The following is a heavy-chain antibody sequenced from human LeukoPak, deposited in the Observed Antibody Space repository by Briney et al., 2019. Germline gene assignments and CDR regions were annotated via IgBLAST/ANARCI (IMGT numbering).Heavy chain of an antibody. Sequence: PSETLSLTCTVSGGSISSYYWSWIRQPPGKGLEWIGYIYTSGSTNYNPSLKSRVTISVDTSKNQFSLKLSSVTAADTAVYYCARDRYYDILTGYYAPDADYYMDVWGKGTTVTVSS. CDR2: IYTSGST. V-gene: IGHV4-4*08. CDR3: ARDRYYDILTGYYAPDADYYMDV. J-gene: IGHJ6*03. D-gene: IGHD3-9*01. CDR1: GGSISSYY.